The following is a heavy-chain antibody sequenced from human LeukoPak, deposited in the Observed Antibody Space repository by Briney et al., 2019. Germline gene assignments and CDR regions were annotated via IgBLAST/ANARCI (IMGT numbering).Heavy chain of an antibody. V-gene: IGHV4-30-2*01. CDR3: ARQGSRFSYSDY. CDR1: GGSISNIDYY. D-gene: IGHD2-21*01. Sequence: PSETLSLTCIVSGGSISNIDYYWSWIRQPPGKGLEWIGYIYYSGSTHYNPSLKSRVTISGDRSKNQFSLELSSVTAADTAVYYCARQGSRFSYSDYWGQGTLVTVSS. CDR2: IYYSGST. J-gene: IGHJ4*02.